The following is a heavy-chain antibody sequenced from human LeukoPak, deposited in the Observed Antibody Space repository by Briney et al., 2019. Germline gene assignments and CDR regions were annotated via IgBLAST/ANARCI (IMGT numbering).Heavy chain of an antibody. CDR2: IRSKAYGGTA. V-gene: IGHV3-49*03. CDR3: TRDRGAYNLYDY. D-gene: IGHD1-14*01. CDR1: GFTFGDYA. J-gene: IGHJ4*02. Sequence: PGGSLRLSCTASGFTFGDYAMSWIRQAPGKGLERVGFIRSKAYGGTADYAASVKGRFTISRDDSKAIAYLQMNSLKTEDTAVYHCTRDRGAYNLYDYWGQGTLVTVSS.